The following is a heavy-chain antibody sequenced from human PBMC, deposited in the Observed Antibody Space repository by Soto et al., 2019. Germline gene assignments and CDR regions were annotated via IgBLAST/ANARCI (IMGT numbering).Heavy chain of an antibody. J-gene: IGHJ3*02. V-gene: IGHV3-74*01. Sequence: EVQLVESGGGLVQPGGSLRLSCAASGFTFSSYWMHWVRQAPGKGLVWVSRINSDGSSTSYADSVKGRFTISRDNAKNTLYLQMNRLRAEDTAVYYCARGGYYGDIDAFDIWGQGTMVTVSS. CDR3: ARGGYYGDIDAFDI. D-gene: IGHD4-17*01. CDR1: GFTFSSYW. CDR2: INSDGSST.